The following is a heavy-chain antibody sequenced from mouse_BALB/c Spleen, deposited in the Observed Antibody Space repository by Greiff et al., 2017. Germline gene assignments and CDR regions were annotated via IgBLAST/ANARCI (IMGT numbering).Heavy chain of an antibody. CDR3: ARDYIYYGYDDAMDY. D-gene: IGHD2-2*01. CDR2: IWGDGST. J-gene: IGHJ4*01. V-gene: IGHV2-6-7*01. Sequence: VQLQQSGPGLVAPSQSLSITCTVSGFSLTGYGVNWVRQPPGKGLEWLGMIWGDGSTDYNSALKSRLSISKDNSKSQVFLKMNSLQTDDTARYYCARDYIYYGYDDAMDYWGQGTSVTVSS. CDR1: GFSLTGYG.